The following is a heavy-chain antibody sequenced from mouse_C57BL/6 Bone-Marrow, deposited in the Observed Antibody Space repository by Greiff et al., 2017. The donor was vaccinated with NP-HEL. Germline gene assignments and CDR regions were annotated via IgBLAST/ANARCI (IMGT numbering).Heavy chain of an antibody. CDR2: ISSGGDYI. D-gene: IGHD1-1*01. V-gene: IGHV5-9-1*02. J-gene: IGHJ2*01. CDR1: GFTFSSYA. CDR3: TRALFITTVVADY. Sequence: EVQGVESGEGLVKPGGSLKLSCAASGFTFSSYAMSWVRQTPEKRLEWVAYISSGGDYIYYADTVKGRFTISRDNARNTLYLQMSSLKSEDTAMYYCTRALFITTVVADYWGKGTTLTVSS.